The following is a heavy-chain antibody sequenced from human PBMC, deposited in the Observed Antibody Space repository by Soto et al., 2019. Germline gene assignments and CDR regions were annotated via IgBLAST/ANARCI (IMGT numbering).Heavy chain of an antibody. Sequence: QVQLVQSGAEVKKPGASVKVSCKASGYTFTGYYMHWVRQAPGQGLEWMGWINPNSGGTNYAQKLQGGVTRTRDTSISTAYMELSRLRSDDTAVYYCARDLRELYYGMDVWGQGTTVTVSS. J-gene: IGHJ6*02. CDR1: GYTFTGYY. V-gene: IGHV1-2*02. CDR2: INPNSGGT. D-gene: IGHD1-26*01. CDR3: ARDLRELYYGMDV.